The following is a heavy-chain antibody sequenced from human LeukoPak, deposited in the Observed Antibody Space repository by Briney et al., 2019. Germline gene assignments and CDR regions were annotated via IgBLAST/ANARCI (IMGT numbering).Heavy chain of an antibody. CDR3: ARVAAGGVIAPGAFDI. J-gene: IGHJ3*02. V-gene: IGHV3-23*01. CDR2: ISGSSGHT. D-gene: IGHD3-16*02. CDR1: GLTFSSYA. Sequence: GGSLRLSCAASGLTFSSYAMSWVRQAPGKGLEWVSAISGSSGHTYYADSVKGRFTISRDNSKNTLYLQMNSLRAEDTAVYYCARVAAGGVIAPGAFDIWGQGTMVTVSS.